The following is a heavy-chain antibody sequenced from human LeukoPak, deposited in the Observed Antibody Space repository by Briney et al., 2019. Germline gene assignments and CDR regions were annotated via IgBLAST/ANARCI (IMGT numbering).Heavy chain of an antibody. CDR2: IYTSGST. CDR3: ARIYSSSSGGHYYYYYMDV. V-gene: IGHV4-61*02. Sequence: SETLSLTCTVSGDSITNDNHYWSWIRQPAGKGLEWIGRIYTSGSTNYNPSLKSRVTMSVDTSKNQFSLKLSSVTAADTAVYYCARIYSSSSGGHYYYYYMDVWGKGTTVTVSS. J-gene: IGHJ6*03. D-gene: IGHD6-6*01. CDR1: GDSITNDNHY.